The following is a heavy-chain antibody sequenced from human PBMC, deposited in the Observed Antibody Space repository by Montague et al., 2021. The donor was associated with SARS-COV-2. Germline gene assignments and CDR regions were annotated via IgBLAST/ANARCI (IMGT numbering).Heavy chain of an antibody. J-gene: IGHJ4*02. CDR3: AKDSVTVVRGIPDY. CDR1: GFTFRHYD. Sequence: SLRLSCAASGFTFRHYDMRWFRQGPVKGLEWISSISGSGDHTYYXDSVEGRFTISRDNSKNMLFLQMNSLRAEDTALYYCAKDSVTVVRGIPDYWGQGTLVTVSS. CDR2: ISGSGDHT. D-gene: IGHD3-10*01. V-gene: IGHV3-23*01.